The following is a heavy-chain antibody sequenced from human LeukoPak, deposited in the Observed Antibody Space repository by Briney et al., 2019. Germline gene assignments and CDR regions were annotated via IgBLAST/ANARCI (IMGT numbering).Heavy chain of an antibody. CDR3: ARFKGGTGFDY. CDR2: ISSSGKA. J-gene: IGHJ4*02. V-gene: IGHV4-39*01. CDR1: GGSITTTDFA. D-gene: IGHD1-26*01. Sequence: SETLSLTCAVSGGSITTTDFAWAWIRQPPGQGFEWIATISSSGKAYYYPSLMSRVTISVDTSKNQFSLDVTSVTAADTGLFYCARFKGGTGFDYWGRGILVIVS.